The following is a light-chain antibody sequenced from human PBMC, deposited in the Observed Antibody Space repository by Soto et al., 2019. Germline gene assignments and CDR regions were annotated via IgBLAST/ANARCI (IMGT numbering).Light chain of an antibody. Sequence: QSALTQPASVSGSPGQSITISCTETSSDVGGYAYVSWYQHHPGKAPKLIIYDVNSRPSGVPDRFSGSRSGNTDSLTISGLQADDEAIYYCSSYTSSRGVFGGGTKVTVL. CDR2: DVN. CDR1: SSDVGGYAY. V-gene: IGLV2-14*03. J-gene: IGLJ3*02. CDR3: SSYTSSRGV.